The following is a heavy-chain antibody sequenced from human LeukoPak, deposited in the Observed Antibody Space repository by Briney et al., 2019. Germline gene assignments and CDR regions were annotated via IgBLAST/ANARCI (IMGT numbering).Heavy chain of an antibody. CDR1: GFTFSSYA. D-gene: IGHD5-18*01. J-gene: IGHJ6*03. V-gene: IGHV3-23*01. CDR3: AKAGDTDYYYYMDV. Sequence: SGGSLRLSCAASGFTFSSYAMSWVRQAPGKGLEWVSAISGSGGSTYYADSVKGRFTISRDNSKNTLYLQMNSLRAEDTAVYYCAKAGDTDYYYYMDVWGKGTTVTVSS. CDR2: ISGSGGST.